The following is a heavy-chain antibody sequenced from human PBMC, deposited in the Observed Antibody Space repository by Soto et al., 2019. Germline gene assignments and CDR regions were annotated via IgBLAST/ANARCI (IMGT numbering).Heavy chain of an antibody. CDR3: ARPYFKLVVPKVGFEN. V-gene: IGHV3-23*01. CDR2: ISGSGGST. CDR1: GFTFSSYA. D-gene: IGHD3-9*01. Sequence: PGWSLRLSCAASGFTFSSYAMSWVRQAPGKGLEWVSAISGSGGSTYYADSVKGRFTISRDNSKNTLYLQMNSLRVEDTAVYSCARPYFKLVVPKVGFENSGQGTRVSVSS. J-gene: IGHJ3*02.